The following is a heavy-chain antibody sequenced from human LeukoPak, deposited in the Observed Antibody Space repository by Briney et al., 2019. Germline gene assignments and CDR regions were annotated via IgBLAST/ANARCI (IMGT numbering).Heavy chain of an antibody. CDR2: ISGGGERT. Sequence: PGGSLRLSCTASGIVFSRTAMNWARQSPGRGLEWLSAISGGGERTFYADSVRGRFTISRDNSKNMVYLQMNSLRVDDTAIYYCGKDGGQYSSGPEFDPRGQGDLVTLPS. V-gene: IGHV3-23*01. CDR3: GKDGGQYSSGPEFDP. D-gene: IGHD6-19*01. CDR1: GIVFSRTA. J-gene: IGHJ5*02.